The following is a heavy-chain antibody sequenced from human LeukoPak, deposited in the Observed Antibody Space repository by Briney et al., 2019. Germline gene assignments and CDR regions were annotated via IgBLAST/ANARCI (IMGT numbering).Heavy chain of an antibody. J-gene: IGHJ4*02. CDR3: ARHGNLVVVPSAKGFDY. Sequence: SETLSLTCIVSGGSISSFSHYWGWIRQPPGKGLEWIGSIYYSGDTYFNPSLKSRVTISVDTSKSHFSLRLSSVTAADTAVYYCARHGNLVVVPSAKGFDYWGQGTLVTVSS. D-gene: IGHD2-2*01. V-gene: IGHV4-39*01. CDR2: IYYSGDT. CDR1: GGSISSFSHY.